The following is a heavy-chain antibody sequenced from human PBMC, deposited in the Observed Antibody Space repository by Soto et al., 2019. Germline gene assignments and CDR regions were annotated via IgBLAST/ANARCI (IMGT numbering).Heavy chain of an antibody. V-gene: IGHV3-15*07. CDR1: GFTFINAW. J-gene: IGHJ4*02. CDR2: VKSKTDGGTT. CDR3: TTDPYSTRDY. D-gene: IGHD4-4*01. Sequence: GGSLRLSCATSGFTFINAWMNWVLQAPWKGLEWVGRVKSKTDGGTTDYAAPVKGRFTISRDDSKNTLFLQMNSLKIEDTALYYCTTDPYSTRDYWGQGTLVTVSS.